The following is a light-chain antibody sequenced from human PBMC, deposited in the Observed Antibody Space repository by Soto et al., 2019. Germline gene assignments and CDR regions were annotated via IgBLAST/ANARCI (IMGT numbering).Light chain of an antibody. CDR3: SSYTTRNTEA. CDR1: SSDVGAFNY. CDR2: DVT. V-gene: IGLV2-14*03. J-gene: IGLJ1*01. Sequence: QSVLTQPASVSGSPGQSITISCIGTSSDVGAFNYVSWYQHHPGKAPKLIIYDVTDRPSGVSNRFSASKSGNTASLTISGLQAEDEADYYCSSYTTRNTEAFGTGTKVTLL.